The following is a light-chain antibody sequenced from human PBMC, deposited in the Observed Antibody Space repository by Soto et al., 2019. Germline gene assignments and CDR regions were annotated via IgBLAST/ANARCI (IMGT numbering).Light chain of an antibody. Sequence: ALTQPPSASGSPGQSVAISCTGTSSDVGGYDYVSWYQQHPGKAPKLMIYEVTKRPSGVPDRFSGSKSGNTASLTVSGLQAEDEADYYCSSYGGNNNLLFGGGTKVTVL. CDR2: EVT. CDR3: SSYGGNNNLL. V-gene: IGLV2-8*01. J-gene: IGLJ2*01. CDR1: SSDVGGYDY.